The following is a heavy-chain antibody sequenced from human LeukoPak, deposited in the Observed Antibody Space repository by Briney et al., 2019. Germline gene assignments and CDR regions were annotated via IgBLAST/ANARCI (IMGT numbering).Heavy chain of an antibody. J-gene: IGHJ4*02. V-gene: IGHV5-51*01. Sequence: PGESLKISCKGSGYSFSNHWIGWVRQMPGKGLEWMGVIYPGDSDTRYSPSFQGRVTMSVDKSIDTAFLQWSSLKASDSAIYYCARELFGSYGQLLSFGRWGPGTQVTVSS. CDR2: IYPGDSDT. CDR3: ARELFGSYGQLLSFGR. CDR1: GYSFSNHW. D-gene: IGHD3-16*01.